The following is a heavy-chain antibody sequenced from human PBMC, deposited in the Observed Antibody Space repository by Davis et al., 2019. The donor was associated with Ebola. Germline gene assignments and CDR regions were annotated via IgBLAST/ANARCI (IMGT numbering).Heavy chain of an antibody. J-gene: IGHJ3*02. D-gene: IGHD1-26*01. CDR3: TKDTSNIWFDI. CDR1: GFIFSSYV. CDR2: LGTSADA. Sequence: GESLKISCAASGFIFSSYVMSWVRQAPGKGLEWVSTLGTSADAYHADSVKGRFTISRDNSKNTLYLQMNGLRVEDTAIYYFTKDTSNIWFDIWGQGTMVTVSS. V-gene: IGHV3-23*01.